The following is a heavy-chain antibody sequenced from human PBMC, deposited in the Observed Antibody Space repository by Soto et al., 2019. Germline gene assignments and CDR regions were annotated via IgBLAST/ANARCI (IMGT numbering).Heavy chain of an antibody. J-gene: IGHJ5*02. V-gene: IGHV1-2*02. CDR1: GYTFTAQY. CDR2: SNPPTGAT. D-gene: IGHD3-16*01. CDR3: ANVDGSWVSWFDP. Sequence: QAQLVQSGAEVKKPGASVKVSCQASGYTFTAQYLHWVRKAPGEGLEWMGWSNPPTGATRYAQKFQGRVTMTRDTSISTDYLEVRRLRPDDTAVYYCANVDGSWVSWFDPWGQGTLVTVSS.